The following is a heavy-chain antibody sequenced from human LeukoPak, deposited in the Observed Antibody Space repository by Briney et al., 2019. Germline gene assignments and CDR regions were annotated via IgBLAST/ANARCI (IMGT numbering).Heavy chain of an antibody. CDR1: GFTFSSYT. D-gene: IGHD3-10*01. V-gene: IGHV3-30-3*01. J-gene: IGHJ6*02. CDR3: ARGLHYYYYGMDV. Sequence: GGSLRLSCAASGFTFSSYTMHWVRQAPGKGLEWVAVISYDGSNKYYADSVKGRFTIPRDNSKNTLYLQMNSLRAEDTAVYYCARGLHYYYYGMDVWGQGTTVTVSS. CDR2: ISYDGSNK.